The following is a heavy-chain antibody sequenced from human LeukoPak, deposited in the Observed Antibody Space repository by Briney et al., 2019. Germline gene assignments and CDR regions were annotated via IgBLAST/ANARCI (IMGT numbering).Heavy chain of an antibody. J-gene: IGHJ3*02. CDR1: GGSISSSSYY. CDR3: ASLTTAEAFDI. V-gene: IGHV4-39*07. D-gene: IGHD3-22*01. CDR2: ISYTGIP. Sequence: SETPSLTCSVSGGSISSSSYYWAWIRQTPGKGLEWIGFISYTGIPDHNPSLKSRVTISLDTSKNQFSLKLSSVTAADTAVYYCASLTTAEAFDIWGQGTMVTVSS.